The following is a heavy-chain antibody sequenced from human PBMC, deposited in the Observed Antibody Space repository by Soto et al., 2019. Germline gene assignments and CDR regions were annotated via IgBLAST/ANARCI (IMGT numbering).Heavy chain of an antibody. V-gene: IGHV3-7*01. CDR2: IKQDGSEK. CDR3: ARDRDDLVEIVDFFDY. J-gene: IGHJ4*02. CDR1: GFTFSSYS. Sequence: PGGSLRLSCAASGFTFSSYSMSWVRQAPGKGLEWVANIKQDGSEKYNVDSVKGRFTISRDNAKNSLYLQMNSLRAEDTAVYYCARDRDDLVEIVDFFDYWGQGTLVTVSS. D-gene: IGHD3-22*01.